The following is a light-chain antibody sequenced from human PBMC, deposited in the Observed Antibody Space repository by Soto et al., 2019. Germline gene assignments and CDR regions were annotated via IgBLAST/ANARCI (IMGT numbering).Light chain of an antibody. CDR2: LGS. CDR1: QSLLHSNGYNY. J-gene: IGKJ5*01. V-gene: IGKV2-28*01. Sequence: EIVMTQSPLSLPVTPGEPASISCRSSQSLLHSNGYNYLDWYLQKPGQSPQLLIYLGSNRASGVPDRFSGSGSGTDFTLKISRVEAEDVGVYYCMQALQTPTFGQGTRLE. CDR3: MQALQTPT.